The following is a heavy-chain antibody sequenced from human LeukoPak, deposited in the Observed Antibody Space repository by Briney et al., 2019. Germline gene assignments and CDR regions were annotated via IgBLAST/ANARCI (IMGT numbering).Heavy chain of an antibody. CDR1: GXTFSRHG. J-gene: IGHJ4*02. CDR2: ISYEGSNK. CDR3: ARNYYDSSTYYYFDY. D-gene: IGHD3-22*01. Sequence: PGRSLRLSCAASGXTFSRHGMHWVRQAPGKGLEWVAVISYEGSNKNYADSVKGRFTISRDNSKNTLYLQMNSLRAEDTAVYYCARNYYDSSTYYYFDYWGQGTLVTVSS. V-gene: IGHV3-30*03.